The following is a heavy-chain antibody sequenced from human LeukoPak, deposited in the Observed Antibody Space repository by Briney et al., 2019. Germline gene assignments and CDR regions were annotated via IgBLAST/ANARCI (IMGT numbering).Heavy chain of an antibody. CDR3: ARSYTDYYDSSGLDF. CDR2: INHSGST. CDR1: GGSFSGYY. Sequence: SETLSLTCAVYGGSFSGYYWSWIRQPPGKGLEWIGEINHSGSTNYNPSLKSRVTISVDTSKNQFSLRLSSVTAADTAVYYCARSYTDYYDSSGLDFWGQGTLVTVPS. V-gene: IGHV4-34*01. D-gene: IGHD3-22*01. J-gene: IGHJ4*02.